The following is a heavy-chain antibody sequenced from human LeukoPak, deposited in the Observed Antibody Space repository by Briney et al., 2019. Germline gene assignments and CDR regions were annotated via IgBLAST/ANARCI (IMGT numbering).Heavy chain of an antibody. V-gene: IGHV4-59*08. CDR3: ARYGSRNSHFDY. J-gene: IGHJ4*02. CDR1: GDSISSYS. D-gene: IGHD3-10*01. Sequence: SETLSLTCTVSGDSISSYSWSWIRQPPGKGLEWIGVIYCSGSTKYNPSLKGRVTISVDTSKNQFSLKLSSVTAAGTAVYYCARYGSRNSHFDYWGQGTLVTVSS. CDR2: IYCSGST.